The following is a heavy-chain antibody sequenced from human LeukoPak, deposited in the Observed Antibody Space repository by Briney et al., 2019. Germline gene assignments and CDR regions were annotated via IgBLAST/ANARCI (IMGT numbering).Heavy chain of an antibody. V-gene: IGHV3-23*01. CDR3: AELGITMIGGV. Sequence: GGSLRLSCAASGFTFSSYGMTWVRQAPGKGLEWVSAITGSGGSTYYADSVKGRFTISRDNSKNSLYLQMNSLRAEDTAVYYCAELGITMIGGVWGKGTTVTISS. CDR2: ITGSGGST. J-gene: IGHJ6*04. D-gene: IGHD3-10*02. CDR1: GFTFSSYG.